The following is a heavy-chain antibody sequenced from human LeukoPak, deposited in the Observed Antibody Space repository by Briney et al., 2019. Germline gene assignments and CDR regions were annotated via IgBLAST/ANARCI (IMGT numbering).Heavy chain of an antibody. D-gene: IGHD3-22*01. Sequence: SVKVSCKASGGTFSSYAISWVRQAPGQGLEWMGGIIPIFGTANYAQKFQGRVTITADESTSTAYMELRSLKSDDTAVYYCASLKNYYDSSGYLVTDAFDIWGQGTMVTVSS. CDR3: ASLKNYYDSSGYLVTDAFDI. CDR2: IIPIFGTA. J-gene: IGHJ3*02. CDR1: GGTFSSYA. V-gene: IGHV1-69*13.